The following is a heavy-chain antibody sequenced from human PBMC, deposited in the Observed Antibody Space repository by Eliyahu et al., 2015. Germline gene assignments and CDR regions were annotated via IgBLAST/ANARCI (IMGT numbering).Heavy chain of an antibody. CDR3: ARAATSRGMDV. D-gene: IGHD5-12*01. Sequence: TISRDNSKNTLYLQMNSLRAEDTAVYYCARAATSRGMDVWGQGTTVTVSS. J-gene: IGHJ6*02. V-gene: IGHV3-30*01.